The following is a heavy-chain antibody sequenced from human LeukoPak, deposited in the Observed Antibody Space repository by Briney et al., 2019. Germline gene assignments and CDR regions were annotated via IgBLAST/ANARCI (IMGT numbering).Heavy chain of an antibody. CDR1: GGSISSGDYY. Sequence: SETLSLTCTVSGGSISSGDYYWSWIRQPPGKGLEWIGYIYYSGSTYYNPSLKSRVTISVDTSKNQFSLKLSSVTAADTAVYYCARGGQLAYPNYYFDYWGQGTLVTVSS. CDR2: IYYSGST. J-gene: IGHJ4*02. D-gene: IGHD6-6*01. CDR3: ARGGQLAYPNYYFDY. V-gene: IGHV4-30-4*02.